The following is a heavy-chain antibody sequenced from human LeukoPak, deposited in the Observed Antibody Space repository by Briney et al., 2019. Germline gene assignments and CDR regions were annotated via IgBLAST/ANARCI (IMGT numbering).Heavy chain of an antibody. CDR1: GGSISSYY. J-gene: IGHJ4*02. Sequence: RASETLSLTCTVSGGSISSYYWSWIRQPAGKGLEWIGRIYTSGSTNYNPSLKSRVTISVDTSKNQFSLKLSSVTAADTAVYYCARDFSDSSLDYWGQGTLVTVSS. D-gene: IGHD3-22*01. CDR2: IYTSGST. CDR3: ARDFSDSSLDY. V-gene: IGHV4-4*07.